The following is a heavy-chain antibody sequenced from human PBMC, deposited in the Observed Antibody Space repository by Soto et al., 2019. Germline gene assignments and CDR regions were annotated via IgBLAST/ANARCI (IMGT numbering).Heavy chain of an antibody. CDR3: AKVGSRDYYGSGVWD. V-gene: IGHV3-9*01. J-gene: IGHJ4*02. Sequence: EVQLVESGGGVVQPGRSLRLSCAASGFTFDDYAMHWVRQAPGKGLEWVSGISWNSGSIGYADSVKGRFTISRDNAKNSLYLQMNSLRAEDTALYYCAKVGSRDYYGSGVWDWGQGTLVTVSS. D-gene: IGHD3-10*01. CDR1: GFTFDDYA. CDR2: ISWNSGSI.